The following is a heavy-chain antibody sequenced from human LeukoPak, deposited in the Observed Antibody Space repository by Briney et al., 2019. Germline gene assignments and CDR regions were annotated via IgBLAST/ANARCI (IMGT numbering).Heavy chain of an antibody. D-gene: IGHD3-10*01. CDR1: GFTFSSYG. Sequence: TGGSLRLSCAASGFTFSSYGMTWVRQAPGKGLEWVSAISGSGGSTYYADSVKGRSTISRGNSKNTLYLQMNSLRAEDTAVYYCAKFGLAGSGRYHDAFDIWGQGTMVTVSS. V-gene: IGHV3-23*01. J-gene: IGHJ3*02. CDR3: AKFGLAGSGRYHDAFDI. CDR2: ISGSGGST.